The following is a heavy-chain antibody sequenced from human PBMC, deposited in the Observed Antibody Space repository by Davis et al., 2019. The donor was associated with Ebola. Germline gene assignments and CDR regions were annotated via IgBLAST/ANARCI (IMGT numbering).Heavy chain of an antibody. Sequence: ASVTVPRKASGYTFTRYGISWVRQAPGQGLEWMGWISAYNGNTNYAQKLQGRVTMTTDTSTSTAYMELRSLRSDDTAVYYCARGGDIVVVVAATGENWFDPWGQGTLVTVSS. V-gene: IGHV1-18*01. D-gene: IGHD2-15*01. CDR3: ARGGDIVVVVAATGENWFDP. CDR2: ISAYNGNT. J-gene: IGHJ5*02. CDR1: GYTFTRYG.